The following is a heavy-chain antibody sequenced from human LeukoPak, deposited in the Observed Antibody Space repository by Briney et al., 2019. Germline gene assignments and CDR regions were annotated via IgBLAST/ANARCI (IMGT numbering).Heavy chain of an antibody. V-gene: IGHV3-48*03. CDR2: ISSSGSTI. J-gene: IGHJ4*02. CDR3: VRGATAVTRHLDY. CDR1: GFTFSGYE. Sequence: GGSLRLSCAASGFTFSGYEMNWVRQAPGKGLEWVSYISSSGSTIYYADSLKGRFTISRDNAKNSLYVQMNSLRAEDTAVYYCVRGATAVTRHLDYWGQGTLVTVSS. D-gene: IGHD4-23*01.